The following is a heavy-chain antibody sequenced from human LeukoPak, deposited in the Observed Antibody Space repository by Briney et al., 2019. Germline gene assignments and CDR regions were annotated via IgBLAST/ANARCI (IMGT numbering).Heavy chain of an antibody. CDR3: ARGRLVRGATYDY. Sequence: PSETLSLTCAVYGGSFSGYYWSWIRQPPGKGLEWIGEINHSGSTNYNPSLKSRVTLSVDTSKNQFSLKLSSVTAADTAVYYCARGRLVRGATYDYWGQGTLVTVSS. D-gene: IGHD3-10*01. CDR1: GGSFSGYY. CDR2: INHSGST. V-gene: IGHV4-34*01. J-gene: IGHJ4*02.